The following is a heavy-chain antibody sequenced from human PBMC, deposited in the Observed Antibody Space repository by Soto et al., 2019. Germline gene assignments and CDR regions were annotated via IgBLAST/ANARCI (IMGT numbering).Heavy chain of an antibody. CDR3: ARPNYYDSSGYYMGGFSCAFDI. CDR1: GGSISSGGYY. CDR2: IYDSGST. Sequence: QVQLQESGPGLVKPSQTLSLTCNVSGGSISSGGYYWSWIRQHPGKCLEWIGYIYDSGSTYYNPSLMSRVTMSVDTSKNQFSLKLSSVTAADTAVYYCARPNYYDSSGYYMGGFSCAFDIWGQGTMVTVSS. V-gene: IGHV4-31*03. D-gene: IGHD3-22*01. J-gene: IGHJ3*02.